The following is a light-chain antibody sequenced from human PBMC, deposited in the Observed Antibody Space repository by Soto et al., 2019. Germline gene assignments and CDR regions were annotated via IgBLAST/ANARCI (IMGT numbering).Light chain of an antibody. CDR3: SSYTGVSTYV. J-gene: IGLJ1*01. Sequence: QSALTQPASVSGSPEQSVTISCTGTSSDVGGYNYVSWYQQHPGKAPKLTIYNVNNRPSGVSSRFSGSKSGNTASLTISGLQTEDEADYYCSSYTGVSTYVFGTGTKLTVL. V-gene: IGLV2-14*03. CDR2: NVN. CDR1: SSDVGGYNY.